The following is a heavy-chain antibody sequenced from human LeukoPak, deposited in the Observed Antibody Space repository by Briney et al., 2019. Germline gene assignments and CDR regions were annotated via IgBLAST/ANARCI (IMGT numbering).Heavy chain of an antibody. CDR1: GFTFSNYW. CDR3: ARALDSSSSRYQAFEE. Sequence: GGSLRLSCSASGFTFSNYWMSWVRQAPGKGLEWVTNIKQDESEKYYVDSVKGRFTISRDNAKSSLYLQMNSLRAEDTAVYYCARALDSSSSRYQAFEEWGQGTLVTVSS. CDR2: IKQDESEK. D-gene: IGHD2-2*01. V-gene: IGHV3-7*01. J-gene: IGHJ4*02.